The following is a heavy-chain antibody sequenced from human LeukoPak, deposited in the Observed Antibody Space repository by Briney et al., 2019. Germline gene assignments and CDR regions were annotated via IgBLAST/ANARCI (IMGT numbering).Heavy chain of an antibody. V-gene: IGHV3-11*06. CDR1: GFIFSDYY. CDR3: ARDFTTWGYSGLFDY. D-gene: IGHD1-26*01. CDR2: ISSSNSYT. J-gene: IGHJ4*02. Sequence: GGSLRLSCAASGFIFSDYYMSWIRQAPGKGLEWVSYISSSNSYTNYADSVKGRFTISRDNAKKSLYLEMNSLRADDTAVYYCARDFTTWGYSGLFDYWGQGTLVTVSS.